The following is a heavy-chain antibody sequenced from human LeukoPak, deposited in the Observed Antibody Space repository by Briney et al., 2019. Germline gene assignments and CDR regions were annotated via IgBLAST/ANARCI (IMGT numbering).Heavy chain of an antibody. CDR2: INPNSGVT. CDR3: ARAAVTTGSTETFDP. CDR1: GYTFTGYY. J-gene: IGHJ5*02. D-gene: IGHD1-1*01. V-gene: IGHV1-2*02. Sequence: GASVKVSCKASGYTFTGYYLHWLRQAPGQGLEWMGWINPNSGVTNYAETFQGRVTLTTHTSISTAYLELNRLTSDDTAAYYCARAAVTTGSTETFDPWGQGTLVTVSS.